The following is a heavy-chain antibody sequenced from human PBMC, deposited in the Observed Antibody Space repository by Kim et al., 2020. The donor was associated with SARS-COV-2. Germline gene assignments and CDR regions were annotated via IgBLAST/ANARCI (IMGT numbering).Heavy chain of an antibody. V-gene: IGHV3-33*06. J-gene: IGHJ4*02. D-gene: IGHD6-13*01. CDR3: AKEGIAAAGYYDY. CDR2: IWYDGSNK. CDR1: GFNFNNYG. Sequence: GGSLRLSCASSGFNFNNYGIHWVRQAPGKGLEWVAVIWYDGSNKYYADSVKGRFTVSRDNSQNTVYLQLNSLRVEDTAVYYCAKEGIAAAGYYDYWGQGT.